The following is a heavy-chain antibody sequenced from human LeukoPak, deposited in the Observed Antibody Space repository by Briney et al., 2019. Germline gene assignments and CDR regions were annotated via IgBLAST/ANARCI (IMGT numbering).Heavy chain of an antibody. J-gene: IGHJ4*02. CDR2: INPNSGGT. CDR1: GYTFTGYY. Sequence: ASVKVSCKASGYTFTGYYMHWVRQAPGQGLEWMGWINPNSGGTNYAQKFQGRVTMTRDTSISTAYMELSRLRSDDTAVYYCARDRGGCSGGSCYFFDYWGQGTLVTVSS. CDR3: ARDRGGCSGGSCYFFDY. D-gene: IGHD2-15*01. V-gene: IGHV1-2*02.